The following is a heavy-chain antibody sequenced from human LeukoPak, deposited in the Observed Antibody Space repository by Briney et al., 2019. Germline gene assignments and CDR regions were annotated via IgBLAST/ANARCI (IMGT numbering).Heavy chain of an antibody. CDR1: GFTFNSYW. J-gene: IGHJ6*04. V-gene: IGHV3-7*01. CDR3: AELGITMIGGV. D-gene: IGHD3-10*02. Sequence: PGGSLRLSCAASGFTFNSYWMTWVRQAPGKGLEWVASINQDGSQKYYVESLKGRFTISRDNAKNSLYLQMNSLRAEDTAVYYCAELGITMIGGVWGKGTTVTISS. CDR2: INQDGSQK.